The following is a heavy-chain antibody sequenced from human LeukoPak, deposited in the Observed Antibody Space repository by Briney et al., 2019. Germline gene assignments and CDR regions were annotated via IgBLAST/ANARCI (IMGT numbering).Heavy chain of an antibody. CDR1: GYTFTTYD. V-gene: IGHV1-8*01. J-gene: IGHJ4*02. CDR3: ARVAGNCGGDCYRLLY. CDR2: MNPNSGIT. Sequence: ASVKVCCKASGYTFTTYDINWVRQATGQGREWLGWMNPNSGITGYAQKFQGRVTVTRNISITTAYMELTNLRSEDTAVYYCARVAGNCGGDCYRLLYWGQGTLVTVSS. D-gene: IGHD2-21*01.